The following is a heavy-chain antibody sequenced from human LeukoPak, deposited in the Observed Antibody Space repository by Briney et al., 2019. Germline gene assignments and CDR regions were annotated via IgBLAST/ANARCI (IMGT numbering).Heavy chain of an antibody. V-gene: IGHV3-30*02. Sequence: GGSLRLSCAASGFTFSSYGMHWVRQAPGKGLEWVAFIRYDGSNKYYADSVKGRFTISRDNSKNTLYLQMNSLRAEDTAVYYCAKLLNQIAVAGTTRGYWGQGTLVTVSS. J-gene: IGHJ4*02. CDR1: GFTFSSYG. CDR2: IRYDGSNK. D-gene: IGHD6-19*01. CDR3: AKLLNQIAVAGTTRGY.